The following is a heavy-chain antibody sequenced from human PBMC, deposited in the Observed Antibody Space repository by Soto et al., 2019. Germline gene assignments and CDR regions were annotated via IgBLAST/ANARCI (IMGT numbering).Heavy chain of an antibody. Sequence: QVQLLQSGAELKKPGSSLKVSCKASGGNFTNYGISWVRQAPRQGVEWMGGIIPLFGTTNYAHKFRGRVTVTANEPTTPDYMEPSSLRSGDTAICCWARAHGTSCYNSLVTWGQGTMVTVPS. D-gene: IGHD2-15*01. CDR3: ARAHGTSCYNSLVT. J-gene: IGHJ5*02. CDR2: IIPLFGTT. CDR1: GGNFTNYG. V-gene: IGHV1-69*01.